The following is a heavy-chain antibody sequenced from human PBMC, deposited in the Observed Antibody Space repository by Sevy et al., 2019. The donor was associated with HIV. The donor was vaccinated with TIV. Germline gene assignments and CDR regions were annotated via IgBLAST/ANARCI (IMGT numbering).Heavy chain of an antibody. CDR1: GFTFSDYN. Sequence: GGSLRLSCAASGFTFSDYNMNWVRQAPGKGLEWVSSITDSSSYIYHADSVKGRFTISRDNAKKSLYLQMNSLRAEETAIYYCARDRRTLNYYGSSGYNYYFDYWGQGTLVTVSS. J-gene: IGHJ4*02. D-gene: IGHD3-22*01. CDR3: ARDRRTLNYYGSSGYNYYFDY. V-gene: IGHV3-21*01. CDR2: ITDSSSYI.